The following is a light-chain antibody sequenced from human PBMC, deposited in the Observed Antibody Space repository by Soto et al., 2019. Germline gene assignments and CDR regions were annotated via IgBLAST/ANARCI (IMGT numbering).Light chain of an antibody. CDR2: KAS. Sequence: DIQMTQSPSTLSASIGDRVTITCRASQNISNWLAWYQQKPGKAPKLLIYKASSLEGGVPSRFMGSASGTEFPLTISSLQPDDFATYYCQHYDGFPWTFGQGTKVEIK. J-gene: IGKJ1*01. CDR3: QHYDGFPWT. CDR1: QNISNW. V-gene: IGKV1-5*03.